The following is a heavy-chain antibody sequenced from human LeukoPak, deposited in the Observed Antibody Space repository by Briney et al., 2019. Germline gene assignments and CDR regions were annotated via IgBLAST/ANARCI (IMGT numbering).Heavy chain of an antibody. CDR3: ARHLGILTGYNGPYLNWFDP. J-gene: IGHJ5*02. D-gene: IGHD3-9*01. CDR1: GGSISSSSYY. Sequence: SETLSLTCTVSGGSISSSSYYWGWIRQPPGKGLEWIGSIYYSGSTYYNPSLKSRVTISVDTSKNQFSLKLSSVTAADTAVYYCARHLGILTGYNGPYLNWFDPWGQGTLVTVSS. V-gene: IGHV4-39*01. CDR2: IYYSGST.